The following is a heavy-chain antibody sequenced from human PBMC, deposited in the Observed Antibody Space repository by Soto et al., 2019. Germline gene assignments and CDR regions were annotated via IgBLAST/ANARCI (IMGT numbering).Heavy chain of an antibody. CDR1: GYTFTNYA. V-gene: IGHV1-18*01. Sequence: ASVKVSCKASGYTFTNYAMHWVRQAPGQGLEWMGWINAYNGNANYAQKLQGRVTMTTDTSTSTAYMELRSLRSDDTAVYYCARRLRYFDWLLDDAFDIWGQGTMVTVSS. CDR2: INAYNGNA. J-gene: IGHJ3*02. D-gene: IGHD3-9*01. CDR3: ARRLRYFDWLLDDAFDI.